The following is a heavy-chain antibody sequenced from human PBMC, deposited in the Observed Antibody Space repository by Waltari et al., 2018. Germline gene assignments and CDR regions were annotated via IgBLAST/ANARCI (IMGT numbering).Heavy chain of an antibody. Sequence: QVQLQESGPGLVKPSETLSLTCAVSGYSISXXYYWGWIRQPPGKGLEWIGSIYQSGSTYYNPSLKSRVTSSVDTSKNQFSLKLSSVTAADTAVYYCASSPAPMNFGPNWFDPWGQGTLVTVSS. V-gene: IGHV4-38-2*01. CDR3: ASSPAPMNFGPNWFDP. J-gene: IGHJ5*02. CDR2: IYQSGST. CDR1: GYSISXXYY. D-gene: IGHD3-10*01.